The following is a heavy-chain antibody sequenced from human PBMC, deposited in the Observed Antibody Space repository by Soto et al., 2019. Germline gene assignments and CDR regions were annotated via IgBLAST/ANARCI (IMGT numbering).Heavy chain of an antibody. J-gene: IGHJ4*02. V-gene: IGHV4-30-4*01. CDR3: ARCYYDSSGYYYIDY. D-gene: IGHD3-22*01. Sequence: SETLSLTCTVSGGSISSGDYYWSWIRQPPGKGLEWIGYIYYSGSTYYNPSLKSRVTISVDTSKNQFSLKLSSVTAADTAVYYCARCYYDSSGYYYIDYWGQGTLVTVSS. CDR1: GGSISSGDYY. CDR2: IYYSGST.